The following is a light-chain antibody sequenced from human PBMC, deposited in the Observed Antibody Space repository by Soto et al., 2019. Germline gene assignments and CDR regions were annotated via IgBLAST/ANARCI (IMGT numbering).Light chain of an antibody. V-gene: IGLV2-8*01. CDR2: EVI. Sequence: QSVLTQPPSASGSPGQSVTISCAGTSSDVGGYNLVSWYQQHPGKAPKLTIYEVIKRPSGVPDRFSGSKSGNTASLTVSGLHAEDEADYYCSSYSGSDNFVVFGGGTKLTVL. J-gene: IGLJ2*01. CDR3: SSYSGSDNFVV. CDR1: SSDVGGYNL.